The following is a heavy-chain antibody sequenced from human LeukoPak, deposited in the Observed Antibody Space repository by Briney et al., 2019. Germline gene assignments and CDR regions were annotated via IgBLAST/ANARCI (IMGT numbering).Heavy chain of an antibody. J-gene: IGHJ4*02. CDR3: ASSESIKYSGGKD. V-gene: IGHV1-69*05. Sequence: ASVKVSCKASGGTFSSYAISWVRQAPGQGLEWMGGIIPIFGTANYAQKFQGRVTITTDESTSTAYMELSSLRSEDMAVYYCASSESIKYSGGKDWGQGTLVTVSS. D-gene: IGHD1-26*01. CDR1: GGTFSSYA. CDR2: IIPIFGTA.